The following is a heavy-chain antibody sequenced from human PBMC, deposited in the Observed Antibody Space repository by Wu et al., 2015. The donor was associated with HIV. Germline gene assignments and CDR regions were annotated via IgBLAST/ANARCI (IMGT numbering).Heavy chain of an antibody. CDR1: GFTLTELS. V-gene: IGHV1-24*01. CDR2: FDEDGQI. CDR3: ATWGLSVGLHLTKXGHYYYMDV. D-gene: IGHD1-26*01. Sequence: QVQPIQSGAEVKKPGASVKVSCKVSGFTLTELSMHWVRQAPGKGLEWMGGFDEDGQIMYAQKFQGRVTVTEDTSTDTVYMELNSLRSDDTAMYFCATWGLSVGLHLTKXGHYYYMDVWGKGPRSPSR. J-gene: IGHJ6*03.